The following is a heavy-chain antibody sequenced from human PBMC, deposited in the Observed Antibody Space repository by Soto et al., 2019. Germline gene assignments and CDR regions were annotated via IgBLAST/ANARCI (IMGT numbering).Heavy chain of an antibody. CDR3: ARTASNSGPPYFDY. V-gene: IGHV1-18*01. CDR2: ISPYNGNT. CDR1: GYSFTSYG. Sequence: GASVKVSCKASGYSFTSYGISWMRQAPGQGLEWMGWISPYNGNTNYAQKLQGRVTMTTDTSTSTAYMDLRSLISDDTAVYYCARTASNSGPPYFDYWGQGALVTVSS. J-gene: IGHJ4*02. D-gene: IGHD6-19*01.